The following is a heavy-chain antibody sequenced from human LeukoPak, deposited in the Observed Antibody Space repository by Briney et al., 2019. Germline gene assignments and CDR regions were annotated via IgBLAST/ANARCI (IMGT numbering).Heavy chain of an antibody. CDR1: GGSISSSSYY. J-gene: IGHJ4*02. V-gene: IGHV4-39*07. CDR3: ARARPYYFDY. Sequence: PSETLSLTCTVSGGSISSSSYYWGWIRQPPGKGLEWIGNIYYSGSTYNNPSLKSRVTISVDRSKNQISLKLSSVTAADTAVYYCARARPYYFDYWGQGTLVTVSS. CDR2: IYYSGST.